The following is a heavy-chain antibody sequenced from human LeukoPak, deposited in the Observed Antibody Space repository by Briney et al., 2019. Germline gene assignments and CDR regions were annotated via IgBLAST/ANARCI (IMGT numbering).Heavy chain of an antibody. V-gene: IGHV1-69*13. CDR2: IIPIFGTA. J-gene: IGHJ4*02. Sequence: SVKVSCKASGGTFSSYAISWVRQASGQGLEWMGGIIPIFGTANYAQKIQGRVTITADEFTSTAYMELSSLRSEDTAVYYCAREVYDSSGYYSWYFDYWGQGTLVTVSS. CDR3: AREVYDSSGYYSWYFDY. D-gene: IGHD3-22*01. CDR1: GGTFSSYA.